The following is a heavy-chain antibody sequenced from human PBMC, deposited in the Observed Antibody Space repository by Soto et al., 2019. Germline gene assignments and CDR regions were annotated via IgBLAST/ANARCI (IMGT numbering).Heavy chain of an antibody. CDR3: ASAEYCSSTSCYGYNWFDP. Sequence: QVQLVQSGAEVKKPGSSVKVSCKASGGTFSSYTISWVRQAPGQGLEWMGGFIPILGIANYAQKFQGRVTITADKSTSTAYMELSSLRSEDTAVYYCASAEYCSSTSCYGYNWFDPWGQGTLVTVSS. V-gene: IGHV1-69*02. CDR2: FIPILGIA. D-gene: IGHD2-2*01. J-gene: IGHJ5*02. CDR1: GGTFSSYT.